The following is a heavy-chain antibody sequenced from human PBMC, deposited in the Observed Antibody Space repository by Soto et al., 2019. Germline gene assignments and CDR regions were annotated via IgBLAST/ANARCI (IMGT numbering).Heavy chain of an antibody. J-gene: IGHJ4*02. V-gene: IGHV4-39*01. Sequence: PSETLSLTCTVSGGSISSSSYYWGWIRQPPGKGLEWIGSIYYSGSTYYNPSLKSRVTISVDTSKNQFSLKLSSVTAADTAVYYCARQVTTQSDYFDYWGQGTLVTVSS. CDR1: GGSISSSSYY. CDR2: IYYSGST. D-gene: IGHD3-3*01. CDR3: ARQVTTQSDYFDY.